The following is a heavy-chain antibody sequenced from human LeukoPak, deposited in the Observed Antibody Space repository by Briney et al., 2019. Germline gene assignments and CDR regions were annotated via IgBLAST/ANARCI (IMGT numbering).Heavy chain of an antibody. CDR2: ISYDGSKK. V-gene: IGHV3-30-3*01. Sequence: PGGSLRLSCAASGFTFSSYAMHWVRQAPGKGLEWVAVISYDGSKKYYADSVKGRFTISRDNSKNTLYLQMNSLRAEDTAVYYCARDPNILTHFDYWGQGTLVAVSS. CDR3: ARDPNILTHFDY. D-gene: IGHD3-9*01. CDR1: GFTFSSYA. J-gene: IGHJ4*02.